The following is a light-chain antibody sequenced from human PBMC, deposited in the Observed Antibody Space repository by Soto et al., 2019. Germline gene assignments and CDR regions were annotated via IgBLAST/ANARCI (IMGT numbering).Light chain of an antibody. Sequence: QSALTQPPSASGSPGQSVTISCTGTSSDVGAYNFVSWYQQHPGKAPKLMISEVTKRPSGVPDRFSGSKSGNTASLTVSGLQAEDEADYYYSSYAGTKKYIIFGGGTKLTVL. CDR2: EVT. J-gene: IGLJ2*01. CDR1: SSDVGAYNF. CDR3: SSYAGTKKYII. V-gene: IGLV2-8*01.